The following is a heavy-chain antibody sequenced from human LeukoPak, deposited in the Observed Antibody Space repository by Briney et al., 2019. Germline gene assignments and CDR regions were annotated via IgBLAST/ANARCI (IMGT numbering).Heavy chain of an antibody. CDR2: INPSGGST. CDR3: ARDYLPHYYGSGSYYNKGPFDAFDI. CDR1: GYTFTSYY. Sequence: ASVKVSCKASGYTFTSYYMHWVRQAPAQGLEWMGIINPSGGSTSYAQKFQGRVTMTRDTSTSTVYMELSSLRSEDTAVYYCARDYLPHYYGSGSYYNKGPFDAFDIWGQGTMVTVSS. V-gene: IGHV1-46*01. J-gene: IGHJ3*02. D-gene: IGHD3-10*01.